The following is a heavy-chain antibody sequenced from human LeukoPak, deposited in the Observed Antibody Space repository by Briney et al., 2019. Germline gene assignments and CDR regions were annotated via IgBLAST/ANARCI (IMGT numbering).Heavy chain of an antibody. CDR2: IKQDGSEK. D-gene: IGHD5-18*01. Sequence: GSLRLSCAASGFTFSSYWMTWVRQAPGKGLEWVANIKQDGSEKYYVDSVKGRFTISRDNAKNSLYLQMNSLSAEDTAVYYCARDRGYSYGFSYYYGMDVWGQGTTVTVSS. V-gene: IGHV3-7*01. CDR3: ARDRGYSYGFSYYYGMDV. CDR1: GFTFSSYW. J-gene: IGHJ6*02.